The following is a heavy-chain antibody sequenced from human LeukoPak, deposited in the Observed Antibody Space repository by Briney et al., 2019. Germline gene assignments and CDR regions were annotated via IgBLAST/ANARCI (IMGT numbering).Heavy chain of an antibody. CDR2: IRYDGSNK. CDR3: AKGPITMIVVVMTYFDY. J-gene: IGHJ4*02. Sequence: GGSLRLSCAASGFTFSSYGMHWVRQAPGKGLEWVAFIRYDGSNKYYADSVKGRFTISRDNSKNTLYLQMNSLRAVDTAVYYCAKGPITMIVVVMTYFDYWGQGTLVTVSS. CDR1: GFTFSSYG. V-gene: IGHV3-30*02. D-gene: IGHD3-22*01.